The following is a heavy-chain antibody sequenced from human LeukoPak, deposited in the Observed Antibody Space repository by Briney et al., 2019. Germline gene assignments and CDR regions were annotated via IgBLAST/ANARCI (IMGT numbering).Heavy chain of an antibody. CDR2: IYYSGST. Sequence: SETLSLTCTVSGGSISSYYWSWIRQPPGKGLEWIGYIYYSGSTNYNPSLKSRVTISVDTSKNQFSLKLSSVTAADTAVYYCARHVSWFGELWCSYYYGMDVWGQGTTVTVSS. D-gene: IGHD3-10*01. CDR3: ARHVSWFGELWCSYYYGMDV. V-gene: IGHV4-59*08. J-gene: IGHJ6*02. CDR1: GGSISSYY.